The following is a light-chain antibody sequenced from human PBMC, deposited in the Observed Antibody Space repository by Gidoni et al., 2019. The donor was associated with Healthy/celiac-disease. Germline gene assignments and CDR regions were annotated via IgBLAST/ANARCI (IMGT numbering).Light chain of an antibody. CDR1: QSISSW. CDR2: DAS. CDR3: QQYNSYSLYT. J-gene: IGKJ2*01. V-gene: IGKV1-5*01. Sequence: DIQMTQSPSTLSASVGDRVTITCRASQSISSWLAWYQQKPGKAPKLLIYDASSLESGVPSRCSGSGSGTEFTLTISSLQPDDFATYYCQQYNSYSLYTFXQXTKLEIK.